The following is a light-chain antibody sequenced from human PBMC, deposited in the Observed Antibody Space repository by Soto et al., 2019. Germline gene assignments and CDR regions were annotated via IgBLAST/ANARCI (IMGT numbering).Light chain of an antibody. J-gene: IGKJ5*01. CDR2: GAS. V-gene: IGKV3D-7*01. CDR1: QSISSSY. CDR3: LQDYHLPIT. Sequence: VLTQSPVTLSLSPGEGATLSCRASQSISSSYLSWYQQKPGQAPRLVIYGASTRATGIPARFSGSGRGSGTDFTLTISSLHPEDFAVYYCLQDYHLPITFGQGTRLEI.